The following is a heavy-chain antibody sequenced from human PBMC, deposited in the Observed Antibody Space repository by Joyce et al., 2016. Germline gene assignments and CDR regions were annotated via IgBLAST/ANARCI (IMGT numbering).Heavy chain of an antibody. CDR1: GFTFTNHW. V-gene: IGHV3-7*04. D-gene: IGHD5-12*01. J-gene: IGHJ3*01. Sequence: EVQLVESGGGLVQPGTSLRLSCAASGFTFTNHWMDWVRQAPGKGVEWVANINQDGSGDYYGGSVKGRFTISRDNAKNSVSLQMNSLRGEDTAVYYCARNRGFFAFDFWGQGTMVTVS. CDR3: ARNRGFFAFDF. CDR2: INQDGSGD.